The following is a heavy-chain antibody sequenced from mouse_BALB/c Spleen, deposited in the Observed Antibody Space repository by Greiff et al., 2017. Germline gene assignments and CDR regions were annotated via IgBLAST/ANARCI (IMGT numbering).Heavy chain of an antibody. D-gene: IGHD2-1*01. CDR3: ARSYGNYEYFDV. Sequence: EVQLMESGGGLVQPGGSLRLSCATSGFTFTDYYMNWVRQPPGKALEWLGFIRNKANGYTTEYSASVKGRFTISRDNSQSILYLQMNTLRAEDSATYYCARSYGNYEYFDVWGAGTTVTVSS. V-gene: IGHV7-3*02. J-gene: IGHJ1*01. CDR1: GFTFTDYY. CDR2: IRNKANGYTT.